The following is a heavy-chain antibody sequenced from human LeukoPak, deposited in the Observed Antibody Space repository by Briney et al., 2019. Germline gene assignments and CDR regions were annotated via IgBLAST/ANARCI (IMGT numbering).Heavy chain of an antibody. Sequence: GGSLRLSCAASGFTFSNAWMSWVRQAPGKGLEWVGRIKSKTDGGTTDYAAPVKGRFTISRDDSKNTLYLQMNSLKTEDTAVYYCTTVGGYCSSTSCYNRHYYYYYMDVWGKGTTVTVSS. CDR2: IKSKTDGGTT. D-gene: IGHD2-2*02. J-gene: IGHJ6*03. CDR1: GFTFSNAW. CDR3: TTVGGYCSSTSCYNRHYYYYYMDV. V-gene: IGHV3-15*01.